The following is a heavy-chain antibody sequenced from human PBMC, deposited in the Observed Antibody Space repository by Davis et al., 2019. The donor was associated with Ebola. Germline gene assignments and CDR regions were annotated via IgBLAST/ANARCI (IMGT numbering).Heavy chain of an antibody. V-gene: IGHV3-69-1*01. CDR3: ARDFDRVRE. CDR1: GFKFSDYF. Sequence: GESLKLSCPASGFKFSDYFMSWIRQAPGKGLEWVSYISDSGTPSYADSVKGRFTISRDNAKNTLYLQMNSLKAEDTAVYYCARDFDRVREWGQGTLVTVSS. J-gene: IGHJ4*02. CDR2: ISDSGTP. D-gene: IGHD3-22*01.